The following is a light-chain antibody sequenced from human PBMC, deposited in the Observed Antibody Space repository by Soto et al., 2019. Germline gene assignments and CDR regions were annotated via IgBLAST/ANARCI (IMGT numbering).Light chain of an antibody. V-gene: IGKV3-11*01. CDR1: QSVSRN. CDR2: DAS. J-gene: IGKJ4*01. Sequence: EIVLTQSPGTLSFFPGERATLSYRASQSVSRNLAWYQQKPGQAPRLLIYDASARATGIPARFSGSGSGTDFTLTISSLEPEDFAVYYCQHRTNWPAFGGGTKVDIK. CDR3: QHRTNWPA.